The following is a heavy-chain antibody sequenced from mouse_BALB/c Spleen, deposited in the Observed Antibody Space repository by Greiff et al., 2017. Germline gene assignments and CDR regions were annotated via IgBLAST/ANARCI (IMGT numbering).Heavy chain of an antibody. J-gene: IGHJ4*01. CDR1: GYSITSDYA. CDR3: ARNSAMDY. CDR2: ISYSGST. V-gene: IGHV3-2*02. Sequence: EVQLQESGPGLVKPSQSLSLTCTVTGYSITSDYAWNWIRQFPGNKLEWMGYISYSGSTSYNPSLKSRISITRDTSKNQFFLQLNSVTTEDTATYYCARNSAMDYWGQGTSVTVSS.